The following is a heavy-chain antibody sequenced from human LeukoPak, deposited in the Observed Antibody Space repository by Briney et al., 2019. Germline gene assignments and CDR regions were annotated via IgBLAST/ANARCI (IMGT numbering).Heavy chain of an antibody. J-gene: IGHJ2*01. D-gene: IGHD5-18*01. Sequence: GGSLRLSCAASGFTFSSYSMHWVRQAPGKGLVWVSRINSDGSSTSYADSVKGRFTISRDNAKNTLYLQMNSLRAEDTAVYYCARDARDTAMVTEWYFDLWGRGTLVTVSS. CDR1: GFTFSSYS. CDR3: ARDARDTAMVTEWYFDL. CDR2: INSDGSST. V-gene: IGHV3-74*01.